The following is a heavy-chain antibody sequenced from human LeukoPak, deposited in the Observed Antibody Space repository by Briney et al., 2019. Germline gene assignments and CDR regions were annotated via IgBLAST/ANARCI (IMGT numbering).Heavy chain of an antibody. D-gene: IGHD3-22*01. Sequence: GGSLRLSCAASGLTVSTNYMSWVRQAPGKGLEWVSVIYSGGSTYYADSVKGRFTISRDNSKNTLYLQMNSLRAEDTAVYYCARDYPYYYDNSGYYSFDYWGQGTLVTVSS. V-gene: IGHV3-66*01. CDR3: ARDYPYYYDNSGYYSFDY. CDR2: IYSGGST. CDR1: GLTVSTNY. J-gene: IGHJ4*02.